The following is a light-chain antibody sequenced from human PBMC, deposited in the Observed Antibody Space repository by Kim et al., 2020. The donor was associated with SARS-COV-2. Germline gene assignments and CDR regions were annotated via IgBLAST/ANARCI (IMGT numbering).Light chain of an antibody. CDR2: SNN. V-gene: IGLV1-47*02. CDR1: SSNIGSNY. Sequence: ELTQPPSASGTPGQRVTISCSGSSSNIGSNYVYWYQQLPGTAPKLLIYSNNQRPSGVPDRFSGSKSGTSASLAISGLRSEDEADYYCAAWDDSLSGVVFGGGTQPTVL. J-gene: IGLJ2*01. CDR3: AAWDDSLSGVV.